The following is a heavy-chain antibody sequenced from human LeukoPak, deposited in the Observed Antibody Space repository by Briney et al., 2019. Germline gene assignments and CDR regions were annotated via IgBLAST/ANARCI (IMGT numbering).Heavy chain of an antibody. V-gene: IGHV1-46*01. CDR2: INPSGTNT. Sequence: ASVKVSFKASGYTLTSYYMHWVRQAPGQGLEWMGLINPSGTNTNYAQKFRGRVTMTRDTSTSTVYMDLSSLRSEDTAMYFCAREESGGYFDYWGQGTLVTVSS. CDR1: GYTLTSYY. J-gene: IGHJ4*02. D-gene: IGHD2-8*02. CDR3: AREESGGYFDY.